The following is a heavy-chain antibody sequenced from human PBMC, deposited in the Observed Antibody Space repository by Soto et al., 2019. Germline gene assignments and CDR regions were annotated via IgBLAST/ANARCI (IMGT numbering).Heavy chain of an antibody. D-gene: IGHD2-8*01. CDR3: ARDPGYGRGVSFDP. CDR2: IYSSGDT. V-gene: IGHV3-66*01. Sequence: EVQLVESGGGLVQPGGSLRLSCAASGFSVSDNYMSWVRQAPGKGLEWISDIYSSGDTYYAAPVKGRLTISTDNSRNTLYIQINELRVKDTALYDSARDPGYGRGVSFDPWCHGTPVTVSS. J-gene: IGHJ5*02. CDR1: GFSVSDNY.